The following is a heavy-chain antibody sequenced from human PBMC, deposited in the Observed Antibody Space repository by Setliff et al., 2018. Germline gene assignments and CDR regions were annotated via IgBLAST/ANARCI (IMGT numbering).Heavy chain of an antibody. V-gene: IGHV1-69*05. CDR2: IIPIFGTT. CDR3: VRAPPTVVIPPGRAFFDP. Sequence: SVKVSCKASGGAFSNYGITWVRQAPGQGLEWMGGIIPIFGTTTYAQKFLGRVTITTDESSSTGYMELSSLRSDDTAVYYCVRAPPTVVIPPGRAFFDPWGQGTLVTVSS. D-gene: IGHD2-2*01. J-gene: IGHJ5*02. CDR1: GGAFSNYG.